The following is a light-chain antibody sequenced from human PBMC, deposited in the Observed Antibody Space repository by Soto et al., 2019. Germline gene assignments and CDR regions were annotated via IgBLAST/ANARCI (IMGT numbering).Light chain of an antibody. CDR2: AAS. Sequence: EIVLTQSPGTLSLSPGERATLSCRASQSINNRYFAWYQQKPRQAPRLLIYAASSRVTGIPDRFSGSGSGREFTLTISRLEPEDFAVYYCQQFGSSPRFTFGPGTKVDIK. V-gene: IGKV3-20*01. J-gene: IGKJ3*01. CDR3: QQFGSSPRFT. CDR1: QSINNRY.